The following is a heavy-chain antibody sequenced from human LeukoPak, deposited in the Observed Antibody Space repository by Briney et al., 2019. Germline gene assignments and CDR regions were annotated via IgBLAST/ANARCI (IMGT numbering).Heavy chain of an antibody. V-gene: IGHV3-7*03. D-gene: IGHD6-13*01. CDR3: VRIAAAGFDY. J-gene: IGHJ4*02. CDR1: GSTFSSYW. Sequence: QSGGSLRLSCAASGSTFSSYWMSWVRQAPGKGLEWVANIKQDGSEKYYVDSVKGRFAISRDNAKNSLYLQMNSLRAEDTAVYYCVRIAAAGFDYWGQGTLVTVSS. CDR2: IKQDGSEK.